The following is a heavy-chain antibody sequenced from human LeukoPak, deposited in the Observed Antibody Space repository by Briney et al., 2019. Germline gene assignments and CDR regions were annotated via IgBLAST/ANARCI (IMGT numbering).Heavy chain of an antibody. V-gene: IGHV1-69*13. CDR1: GGTFRNYV. J-gene: IGHJ4*02. CDR2: IAPLFGTP. CDR3: ARAWESIAGYYFDY. D-gene: IGHD1-26*01. Sequence: ASVKVSCKASGGTFRNYVITCVRQAPGQGLEWMGEIAPLFGTPNYAQRLQGRVSIAADESTSTAYMELSSLRSEDTAVYYCARAWESIAGYYFDYWGQGTMVTVSS.